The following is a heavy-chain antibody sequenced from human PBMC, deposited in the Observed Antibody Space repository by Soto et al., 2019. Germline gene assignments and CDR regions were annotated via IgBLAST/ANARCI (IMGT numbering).Heavy chain of an antibody. CDR3: AKACSYSSGWSHFDY. D-gene: IGHD6-19*01. CDR1: GFTFSSYA. Sequence: EVQLLESGGGLVQPGGSLRLSCAASGFTFSSYAMSWVRQAPGKGLEWVSAISGSGGSTYYADSVKGRFTISRDNPKTPPYLQMNRLTAEDTAVYYCAKACSYSSGWSHFDYWGQGTLVTVSS. CDR2: ISGSGGST. J-gene: IGHJ4*02. V-gene: IGHV3-23*01.